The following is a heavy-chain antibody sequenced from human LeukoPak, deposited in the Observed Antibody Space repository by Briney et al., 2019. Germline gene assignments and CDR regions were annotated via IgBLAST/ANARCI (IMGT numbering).Heavy chain of an antibody. CDR1: GITLSNYG. CDR3: ARGFYYGSGSYFPSAFDI. CDR2: ISDSGGST. J-gene: IGHJ3*02. D-gene: IGHD3-10*01. V-gene: IGHV3-23*01. Sequence: PGGSLRLSCAVSGITLSNYGMSWVRQAPGKGLEWVAGISDSGGSTKYADSVKGRFTIARDNRKNTLYLQMNSLRAEDTAVYYCARGFYYGSGSYFPSAFDIWGQGTMVTVSS.